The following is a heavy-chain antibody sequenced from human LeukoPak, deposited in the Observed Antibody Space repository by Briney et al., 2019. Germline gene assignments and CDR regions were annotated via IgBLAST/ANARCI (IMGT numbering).Heavy chain of an antibody. CDR2: ISAYNGNT. CDR1: AYTFTSYG. Sequence: ASVKVSCKASAYTFTSYGISWVRQAPGQGLEWMGWISAYNGNTNYAQKLQGRVTMTTDTSTSTAYMELRSLRSDDTAVYYCARDREKAVAGRGRFDYWGQGTLVTVSS. V-gene: IGHV1-18*01. J-gene: IGHJ4*02. D-gene: IGHD6-19*01. CDR3: ARDREKAVAGRGRFDY.